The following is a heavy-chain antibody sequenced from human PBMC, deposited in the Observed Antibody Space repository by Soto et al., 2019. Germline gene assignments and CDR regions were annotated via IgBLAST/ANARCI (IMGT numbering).Heavy chain of an antibody. J-gene: IGHJ6*02. CDR1: GYRFTSYW. V-gene: IGHV5-51*01. CDR2: IYPGDSDT. CDR3: ARTSGYSGSWYYYYGMDV. Sequence: GESLKISCKGSGYRFTSYWIGWVRQMPGKGLEWMGIIYPGDSDTRYSPSFQGQVTISADKSISTAYLQWSSLKASDTAMYYCARTSGYSGSWYYYYGMDVWGQGTTVTVSS. D-gene: IGHD6-13*01.